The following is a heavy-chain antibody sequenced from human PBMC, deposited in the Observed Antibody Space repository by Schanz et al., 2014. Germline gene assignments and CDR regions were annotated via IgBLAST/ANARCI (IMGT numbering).Heavy chain of an antibody. CDR3: ARPRFDYGEVDY. D-gene: IGHD4-17*01. CDR1: GFTFSSYA. Sequence: VQLVESGGGLVQPGGSLRLSCAASGFTFSSYAMSWVRQAPGKGLEWVSGISGSGGSTYYADSVKGRFTISRDSPKNTLYLQMNSLRAEDTAVYYCARPRFDYGEVDYWGQGTLVTVSS. CDR2: ISGSGGST. J-gene: IGHJ4*02. V-gene: IGHV3-23*04.